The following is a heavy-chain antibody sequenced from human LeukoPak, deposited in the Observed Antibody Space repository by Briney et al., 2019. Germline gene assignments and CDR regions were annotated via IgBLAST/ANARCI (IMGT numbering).Heavy chain of an antibody. CDR3: AKDRAATYYHYYMDV. J-gene: IGHJ6*03. Sequence: GGSLRLSCAVSGFTFDDYAMHWVRQAPGKGLEWVSGISWNSGNIDYADSVKGRFTISRDNAKNSLYLQMNSLTAGDMALYYCAKDRAATYYHYYMDVWGKGTTVTVSS. D-gene: IGHD6-25*01. CDR2: ISWNSGNI. CDR1: GFTFDDYA. V-gene: IGHV3-9*03.